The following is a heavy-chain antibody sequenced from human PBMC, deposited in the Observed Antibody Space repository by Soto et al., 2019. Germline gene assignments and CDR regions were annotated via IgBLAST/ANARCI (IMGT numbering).Heavy chain of an antibody. CDR1: GGSISSDGYS. CDR3: ASKIPAAIGWFDP. J-gene: IGHJ5*02. Sequence: PSETLSLTCAISGGSISSDGYSWSWIRQPPGKGLEWIGYIYHSGSTYYNPSLKSRATISVDKSKSQFSLNLSSVTAADTAVYYCASKIPAAIGWFDPWGQGTLVTVSS. D-gene: IGHD2-2*01. V-gene: IGHV4-30-2*01. CDR2: IYHSGST.